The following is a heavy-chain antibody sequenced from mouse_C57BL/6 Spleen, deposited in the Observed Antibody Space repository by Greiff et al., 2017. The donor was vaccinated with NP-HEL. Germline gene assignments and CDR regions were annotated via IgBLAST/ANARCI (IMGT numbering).Heavy chain of an antibody. Sequence: EVKLQESGPGLVKPSQSLSLTCSVTGYSITSGYYWNWIRQFPGNKLEWKGYISYDGSNNYNPSLKNRISITRDTSKNQFFLKLNSVTTEDTATYYCARGDDYDWYFDVWGTGTTVTVSS. D-gene: IGHD2-4*01. CDR2: ISYDGSN. J-gene: IGHJ1*03. CDR3: ARGDDYDWYFDV. V-gene: IGHV3-6*01. CDR1: GYSITSGYY.